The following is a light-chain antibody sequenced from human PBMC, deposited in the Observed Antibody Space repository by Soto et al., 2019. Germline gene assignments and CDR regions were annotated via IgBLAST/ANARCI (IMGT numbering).Light chain of an antibody. J-gene: IGKJ1*01. V-gene: IGKV3-20*01. CDR3: QQYGSSGT. CDR1: QSVDSNY. CDR2: GAS. Sequence: EIVLTQSPGTLSLSPGEEATLSCRASQSVDSNYLAWYQQKPGQAPRLLIYGASARATGIPDRLSGSGSGTDFTLTISRLEPEDFAVYYCQQYGSSGTFGQGTKVDIK.